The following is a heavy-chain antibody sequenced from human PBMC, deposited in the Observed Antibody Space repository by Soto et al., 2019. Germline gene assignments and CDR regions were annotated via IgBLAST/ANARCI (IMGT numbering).Heavy chain of an antibody. CDR3: AKDGYSGDDFRHYYIDV. Sequence: GGSLRLSCAASGFTFDDYAMHWVRQAPGKGLEWVSGISWNSGSRGYADSVKGRFTISRDNAKNSLYLQMNRLRAEDTAVYYGAKDGYSGDDFRHYYIDVWGKGTTVTVSS. V-gene: IGHV3-9*01. CDR1: GFTFDDYA. CDR2: ISWNSGSR. D-gene: IGHD5-12*01. J-gene: IGHJ6*03.